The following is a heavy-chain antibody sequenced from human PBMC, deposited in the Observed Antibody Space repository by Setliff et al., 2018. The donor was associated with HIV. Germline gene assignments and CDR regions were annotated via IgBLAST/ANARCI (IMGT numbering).Heavy chain of an antibody. Sequence: PGESLTISCKASGYTFTNYWTAWVRQMPGKGLEWIGSIHPRDFDIKYSQSFQGQVTISADKSLSTAYLQWNSLKASDTALYYCARLDSSGYYRSFDVWGQGTMVTVSS. J-gene: IGHJ3*01. CDR3: ARLDSSGYYRSFDV. V-gene: IGHV5-51*01. CDR2: IHPRDFDI. CDR1: GYTFTNYW. D-gene: IGHD3-22*01.